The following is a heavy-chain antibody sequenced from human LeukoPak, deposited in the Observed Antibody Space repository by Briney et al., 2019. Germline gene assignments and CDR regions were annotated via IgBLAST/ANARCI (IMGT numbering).Heavy chain of an antibody. V-gene: IGHV4-61*02. CDR3: ARAEVRDGYNRYYFDY. CDR2: IYSSGST. D-gene: IGHD5-24*01. J-gene: IGHJ4*02. Sequence: PSQTLSLTCTVSGGSISRGSYYWSWIRQPAGKGLEWIGRIYSSGSTNYNPSLKSRVTMSVDTSKNQFSLKLSSVTAADTAVYYCARAEVRDGYNRYYFDYWGQGTLVTVSS. CDR1: GGSISRGSYY.